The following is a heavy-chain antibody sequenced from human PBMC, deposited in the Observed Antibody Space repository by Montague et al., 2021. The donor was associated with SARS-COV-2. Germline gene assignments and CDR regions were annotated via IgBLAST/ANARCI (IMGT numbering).Heavy chain of an antibody. J-gene: IGHJ4*02. CDR2: IDWDDDK. Sequence: PALVKPTQTLTLTCTFSGFSLSTSGMCVGWIRQPPGKALEWLTLIDWDDDKYYTTSLKTRLTISKDTSKNQVVLTMTNMDPVDTATYYCARSYETTVETGAFDYWGQGTLVTVSA. CDR1: GFSLSTSGMC. V-gene: IGHV2-70*01. D-gene: IGHD4-23*01. CDR3: ARSYETTVETGAFDY.